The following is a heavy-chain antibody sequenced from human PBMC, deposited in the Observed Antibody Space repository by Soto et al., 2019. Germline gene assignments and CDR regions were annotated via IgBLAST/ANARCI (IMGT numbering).Heavy chain of an antibody. CDR2: IVVGSGNT. J-gene: IGHJ5*02. Sequence: SVKVSCKASGFTFTSSAVQWVRQARGQRLEWIGWIVVGSGNTNYAQKLQERVTITRDMSTSTAYIKMSSMKSKDTAVFYCAADRISPRNPTIPWGQGTLVTVSS. D-gene: IGHD3-9*01. V-gene: IGHV1-58*01. CDR1: GFTFTSSA. CDR3: AADRISPRNPTIP.